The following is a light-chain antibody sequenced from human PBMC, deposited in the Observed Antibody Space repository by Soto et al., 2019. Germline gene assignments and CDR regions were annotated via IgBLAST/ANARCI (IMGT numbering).Light chain of an antibody. J-gene: IGKJ4*01. CDR3: QMYNNWVAT. V-gene: IGKV3-20*01. Sequence: EVVLSQSLGTLSLYRGQRETLSCRASQSVSSGNLAWYQQKPGQAPRLLIYGTSNRATGIPDRFSGSGSGTDFTLTINSLQSEDFAVYYCQMYNNWVATFGGGTDV. CDR1: QSVSSGN. CDR2: GTS.